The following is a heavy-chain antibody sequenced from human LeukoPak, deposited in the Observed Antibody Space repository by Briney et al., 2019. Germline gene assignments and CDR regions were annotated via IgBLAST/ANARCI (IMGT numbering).Heavy chain of an antibody. CDR1: GGSFSGYY. D-gene: IGHD2-15*01. Sequence: SETLSLTCAVYGGSFSGYYWSWIRQPPGKWLEWIGEIHHSGTTNYNPSLKSRVTISVDTFKNQFSLKLSSVTAADTAVYYCARGYCSGGSCYSWSDPWGQGTLVTVSS. CDR3: ARGYCSGGSCYSWSDP. J-gene: IGHJ5*02. CDR2: IHHSGTT. V-gene: IGHV4-34*01.